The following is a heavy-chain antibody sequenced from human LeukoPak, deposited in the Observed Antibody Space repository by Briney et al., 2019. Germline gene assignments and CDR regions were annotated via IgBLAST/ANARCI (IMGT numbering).Heavy chain of an antibody. CDR1: GITFSGYG. D-gene: IGHD3-22*01. CDR2: INSDGSSA. Sequence: PGGSLRLSCAASGITFSGYGMHWARHAPGEGLVGVPHINSDGSSACYAGYVKGRYTLSRDNAKNTLYLHTNSLRAEDTAVYYCAAYDSSGYSTKYFQHWGQGTLVTVSS. V-gene: IGHV3-74*01. CDR3: AAYDSSGYSTKYFQH. J-gene: IGHJ1*01.